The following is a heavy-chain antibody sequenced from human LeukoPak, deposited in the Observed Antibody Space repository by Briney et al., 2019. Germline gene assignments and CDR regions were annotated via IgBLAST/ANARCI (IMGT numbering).Heavy chain of an antibody. D-gene: IGHD6-13*01. J-gene: IGHJ4*02. CDR1: GLSVSSNF. CDR3: AREMLQLVDY. Sequence: GSLRLSCAATGLSVSSNFMSWVRQAPGKGLEWVSVIYGGGSTYYADSVKGRFTISRDTPKNTLYLQMNSLRVEDTAVYYCAREMLQLVDYWGQGTLVTVSS. V-gene: IGHV3-53*01. CDR2: IYGGGST.